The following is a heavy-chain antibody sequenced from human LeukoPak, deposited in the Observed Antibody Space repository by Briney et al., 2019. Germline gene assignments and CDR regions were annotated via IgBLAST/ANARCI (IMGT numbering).Heavy chain of an antibody. D-gene: IGHD1-1*01. CDR2: ISYDDGTNK. CDR3: AKKLPGATDYFDY. V-gene: IGHV3-30*18. CDR1: GFRFRSYG. Sequence: GGSLRLSCAASGFRFRSYGMHWVRQAPGKGLEWVAVISYDDGTNKYYADSVKGRFTISRDNSKNTVYLQMNSLRAEDTAVYYCAKKLPGATDYFDYWGQGTLVTVSS. J-gene: IGHJ4*02.